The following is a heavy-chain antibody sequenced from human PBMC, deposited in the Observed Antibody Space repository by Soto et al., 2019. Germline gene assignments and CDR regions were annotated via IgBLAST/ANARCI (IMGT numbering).Heavy chain of an antibody. CDR2: ISSGGST. CDR1: GFTFTSYA. J-gene: IGHJ4*02. Sequence: EVQLLESGGGLVQPEGSVRLSCAASGFTFTSYAMGWVRQAPGKGLEWVSVISSGGSTYYADSVRGRFTISRDNSKDTLSLQMNSLRAEDTAVYYCAKRRGAGGHFDYWGQGALVTVSS. V-gene: IGHV3-23*01. CDR3: AKRRGAGGHFDY. D-gene: IGHD2-15*01.